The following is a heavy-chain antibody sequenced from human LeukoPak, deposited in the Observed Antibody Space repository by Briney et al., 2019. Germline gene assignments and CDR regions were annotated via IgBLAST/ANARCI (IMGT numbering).Heavy chain of an antibody. Sequence: SETLSLTCTVSGDSISSYYWTWIRQPAGKGLDWTGRISTSGSTNYNPSLKSRVTMSLDTSKNQFSLKLSSVTAADTAVYHCARGGSGSYSAFDIWGQGTKVTVSS. J-gene: IGHJ3*02. CDR3: ARGGSGSYSAFDI. V-gene: IGHV4-4*07. CDR2: ISTSGST. D-gene: IGHD1-26*01. CDR1: GDSISSYY.